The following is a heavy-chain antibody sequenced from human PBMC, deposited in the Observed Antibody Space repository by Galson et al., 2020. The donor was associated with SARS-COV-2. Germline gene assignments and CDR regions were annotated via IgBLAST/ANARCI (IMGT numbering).Heavy chain of an antibody. CDR3: ASQELTGTSDAFDM. D-gene: IGHD1-7*01. Sequence: GGSLRLSCAASGFSFSSYLMSWVRQAPGKGLEWVANIKQDGSEIYYVDSVKGRFAISRDNSKNSLYLQMSSLRAEDTAFYYCASQELTGTSDAFDMWGQGTLVTVSS. J-gene: IGHJ3*02. CDR2: IKQDGSEI. CDR1: GFSFSSYL. V-gene: IGHV3-7*03.